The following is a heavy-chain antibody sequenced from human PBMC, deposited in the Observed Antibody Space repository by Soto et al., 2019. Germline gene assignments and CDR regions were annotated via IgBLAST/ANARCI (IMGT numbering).Heavy chain of an antibody. J-gene: IGHJ4*02. CDR1: GGSISSGGYY. Sequence: SETLSLTCTVSGGSISSGGYYWGWIRQPPGKGLEWIGSIYYSGSTYYNPSLKSRVTISVDTSKNQFSLKLSSVTAADTAVYYCATYRVGNDAVFDYWGQGTLVTVSS. CDR3: ATYRVGNDAVFDY. D-gene: IGHD1-1*01. V-gene: IGHV4-39*01. CDR2: IYYSGST.